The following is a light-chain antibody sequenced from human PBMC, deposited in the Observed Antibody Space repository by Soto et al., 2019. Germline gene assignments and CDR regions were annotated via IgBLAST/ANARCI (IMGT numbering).Light chain of an antibody. Sequence: QSALTQPASVSGSPGQSITISCTGTSSDIGTYNRVSWYQQPPGTAPKLIIYEVNNRPSGVPDRFSGSKSGNTASLTISGLQAEDVADYYCNSFTTSSTYVFGTGTKVTVL. J-gene: IGLJ1*01. CDR3: NSFTTSSTYV. CDR2: EVN. CDR1: SSDIGTYNR. V-gene: IGLV2-18*02.